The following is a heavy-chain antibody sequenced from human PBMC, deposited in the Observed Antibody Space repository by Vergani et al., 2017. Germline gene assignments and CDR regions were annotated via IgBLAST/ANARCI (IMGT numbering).Heavy chain of an antibody. J-gene: IGHJ4*02. CDR2: ISAYNGNT. CDR3: ARGRIMITFGGVIGPYFDY. CDR1: GYTFTSYG. D-gene: IGHD3-16*02. V-gene: IGHV1-18*01. Sequence: QVQLVQSGAEVKKPGASVKVSCKASGYTFTSYGISWVRQAPGQGLEWMGWISAYNGNTNYAQKLQGRVTMTTDTSTSTAYMELRSLRSVDTAVYYCARGRIMITFGGVIGPYFDYWGQGTLVTVSS.